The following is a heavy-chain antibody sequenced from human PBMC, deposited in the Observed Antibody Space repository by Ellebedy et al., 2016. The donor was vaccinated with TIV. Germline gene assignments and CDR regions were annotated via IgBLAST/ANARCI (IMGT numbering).Heavy chain of an antibody. CDR2: IYPGDSET. D-gene: IGHD6-19*01. V-gene: IGHV5-51*01. CDR3: ARQSLDGWFVDS. CDR1: GHNFKNYW. Sequence: GESLKISCKASGHNFKNYWIGWVRQTPGKGLEWMGVIYPGDSETVYSPSFEGKVTISADKSISFVYLQWRSLAASDIAIYYCARQSLDGWFVDSWGLGTRVIVSS. J-gene: IGHJ5*01.